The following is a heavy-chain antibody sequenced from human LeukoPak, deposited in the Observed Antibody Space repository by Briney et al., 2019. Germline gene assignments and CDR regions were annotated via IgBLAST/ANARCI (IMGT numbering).Heavy chain of an antibody. Sequence: SVKVSCKASGCTFSSYAISWVRQAPGQGLEWMGRIIPIFGTANYAQKFQGRVTITTDESTSAAYMELSSLRSEDTAAYYCARSNYYDSSGYCDYWGQGTLVTVSS. CDR1: GCTFSSYA. CDR2: IIPIFGTA. D-gene: IGHD3-22*01. CDR3: ARSNYYDSSGYCDY. J-gene: IGHJ4*02. V-gene: IGHV1-69*05.